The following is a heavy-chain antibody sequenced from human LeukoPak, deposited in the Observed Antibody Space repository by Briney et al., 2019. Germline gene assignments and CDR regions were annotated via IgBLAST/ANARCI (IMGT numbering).Heavy chain of an antibody. V-gene: IGHV3-15*01. CDR3: TTDLGDYVWGSYRPPYNWFDP. CDR1: GFTFSSYW. D-gene: IGHD3-16*02. Sequence: PGGSLTLSCAASGFTFSSYWMSWVRQAPGKGLEWVGRIKSKTDGGTTDYAAPVKGRFTISRDDSKNTLYLQMNSLKTEDTAVYYCTTDLGDYVWGSYRPPYNWFDPWGQGTLVTVSS. J-gene: IGHJ5*02. CDR2: IKSKTDGGTT.